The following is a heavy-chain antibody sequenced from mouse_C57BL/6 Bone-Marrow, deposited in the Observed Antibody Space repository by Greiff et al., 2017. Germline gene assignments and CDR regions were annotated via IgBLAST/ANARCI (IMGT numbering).Heavy chain of an antibody. J-gene: IGHJ1*03. Sequence: VQLQQSGPELVKPGASVKMSCKASGYTFTDYNMHWVKQSHGKSLEWIGYINPNNGGTSYNQKFKGKATLPVNKSSSTAYMELRSLTSEDSAVYYCARERYYYGSSFYWYFDVWGTGTTVTVSS. CDR2: INPNNGGT. V-gene: IGHV1-22*01. CDR3: ARERYYYGSSFYWYFDV. CDR1: GYTFTDYN. D-gene: IGHD1-1*01.